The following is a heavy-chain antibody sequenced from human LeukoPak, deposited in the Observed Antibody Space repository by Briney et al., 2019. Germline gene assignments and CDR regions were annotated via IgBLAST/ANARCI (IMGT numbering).Heavy chain of an antibody. CDR2: IYPGDSDT. D-gene: IGHD2-15*01. Sequence: GESLNLSSKGSGYSFTSYWIGSVRQLPGKGLEWMGIIYPGDSDTRYSPSFQGQVTISSDKSISTAYLQWSSLKASDTAMYYCARLGKDIAADWGQGTLVTVSS. V-gene: IGHV5-51*01. CDR3: ARLGKDIAAD. J-gene: IGHJ4*02. CDR1: GYSFTSYW.